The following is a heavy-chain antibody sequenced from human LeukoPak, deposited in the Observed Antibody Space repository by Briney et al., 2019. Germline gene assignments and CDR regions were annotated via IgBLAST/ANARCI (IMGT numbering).Heavy chain of an antibody. CDR3: ARCQYNSSPDF. J-gene: IGHJ4*02. V-gene: IGHV3-11*03. D-gene: IGHD6-13*01. CDR1: GFTFIDYS. CDR2: ISPTSDYT. Sequence: PGGSLRLSCAASGFTFIDYSMSWIRQAPGKGLEWVPYISPTSDYTSYADSVKGRFTIFRDNAKNSLFLQMNSLRVEDTAVCYCARCQYNSSPDFWGQGTLVTVSS.